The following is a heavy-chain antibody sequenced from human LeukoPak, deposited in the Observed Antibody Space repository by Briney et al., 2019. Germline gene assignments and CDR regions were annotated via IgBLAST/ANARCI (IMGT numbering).Heavy chain of an antibody. D-gene: IGHD3-22*01. CDR3: ARVVNYYDSSGYFRFDY. J-gene: IGHJ4*02. CDR1: GYTFTSYA. CDR2: INTNTGNP. Sequence: GASVKVSCKASGYTFTSYAMNWVRQAPGQGLEWMGWINTNTGNPTYAQGFTGRFVFSLDTSVSTAYLQISSPKAEDTAVYYCARVVNYYDSSGYFRFDYWGQGTLVTVSS. V-gene: IGHV7-4-1*02.